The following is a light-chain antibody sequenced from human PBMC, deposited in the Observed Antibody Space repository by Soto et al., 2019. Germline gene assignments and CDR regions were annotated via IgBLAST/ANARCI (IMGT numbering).Light chain of an antibody. J-gene: IGKJ3*01. CDR3: QQYNSYPYS. Sequence: STLSASVGDRVTISCRASQNIDSWLAWYQQKPGKAPKLLIYDASSLESGVPSRFSGSGSGTELTLTISSLQPDDFATYYCQQYNSYPYSFGPGTKVDIK. V-gene: IGKV1-5*01. CDR2: DAS. CDR1: QNIDSW.